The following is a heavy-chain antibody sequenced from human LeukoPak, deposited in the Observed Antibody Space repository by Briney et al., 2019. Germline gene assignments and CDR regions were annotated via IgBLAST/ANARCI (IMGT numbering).Heavy chain of an antibody. D-gene: IGHD2-8*02. CDR2: INSDGSRT. CDR3: ARVLTGSWDWFDP. Sequence: GGSLRLSCAASKFSFSSYWRHWVRQAPGQGLVWFSRINSDGSRTNYADSVKGRFTISRDNAKNTLYLQMSSLRAEDTAVYYCARVLTGSWDWFDPWGQGTLVTVSS. V-gene: IGHV3-74*01. CDR1: KFSFSSYW. J-gene: IGHJ5*02.